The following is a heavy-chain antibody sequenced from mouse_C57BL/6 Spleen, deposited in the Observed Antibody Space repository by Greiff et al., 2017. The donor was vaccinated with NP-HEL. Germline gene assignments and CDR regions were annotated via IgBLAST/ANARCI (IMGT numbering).Heavy chain of an antibody. Sequence: VQLQQSGAELVRPGASVTLSCKASGYTFTDYEMHWVKQTPVHGLEWIGAIDPETGGTAYNQKFKGKAILTADKSSSTAYMELRSLTSEDSAVYYCTHYYGSSSDWYFDVWGTGTTVTVSS. D-gene: IGHD1-1*01. CDR3: THYYGSSSDWYFDV. CDR1: GYTFTDYE. CDR2: IDPETGGT. V-gene: IGHV1-15*01. J-gene: IGHJ1*03.